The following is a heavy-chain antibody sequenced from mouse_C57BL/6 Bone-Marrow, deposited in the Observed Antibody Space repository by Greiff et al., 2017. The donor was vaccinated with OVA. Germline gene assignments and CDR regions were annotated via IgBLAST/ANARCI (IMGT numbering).Heavy chain of an antibody. J-gene: IGHJ1*03. Sequence: QVQLQQPGAELVRPGSSVKLSCKASGYTFTSYWMHWVKQRPIQGLEWIGNIDPSDSETNYNQKFKDKATLTVDKSSSTAYMQLSSLTSEDSAVYYCARSGHLRRPSMYYYGSSYWYFDVWGTGTTVTVSS. CDR3: ARSGHLRRPSMYYYGSSYWYFDV. D-gene: IGHD1-1*01. CDR1: GYTFTSYW. CDR2: IDPSDSET. V-gene: IGHV1-52*01.